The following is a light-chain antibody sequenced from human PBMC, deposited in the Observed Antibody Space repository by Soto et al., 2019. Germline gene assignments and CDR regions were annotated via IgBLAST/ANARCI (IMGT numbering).Light chain of an antibody. V-gene: IGKV1-33*01. CDR3: HQFENLPYT. CDR2: DAS. J-gene: IGKJ2*01. CDR1: QDIMKS. Sequence: DIQMTQSPSSLSASVGDRVTITCQASQDIMKSLNWFQQKPGKAPKVLIYDASNLEPGVPSRFSGSGSGTHFTFTISSLLSEDIATYYCHQFENLPYTFGQGTKLEIK.